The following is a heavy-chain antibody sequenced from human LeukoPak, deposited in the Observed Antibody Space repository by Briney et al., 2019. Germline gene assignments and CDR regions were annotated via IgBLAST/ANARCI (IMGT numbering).Heavy chain of an antibody. CDR1: GYTLTELS. D-gene: IGHD2-21*02. J-gene: IGHJ6*02. Sequence: GASVMVSCKVSGYTLTELSMHWVRQAPGKGLEWMGGFDPEDGETIYAQKFQGRVTMTEDTSTDTAYMELSSLRSEDTAVYYCATKAVVTAIPNYYYGMDVWGQGTTVTVSS. V-gene: IGHV1-24*01. CDR2: FDPEDGET. CDR3: ATKAVVTAIPNYYYGMDV.